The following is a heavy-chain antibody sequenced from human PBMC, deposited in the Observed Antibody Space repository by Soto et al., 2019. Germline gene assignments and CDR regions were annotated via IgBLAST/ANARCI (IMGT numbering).Heavy chain of an antibody. J-gene: IGHJ4*02. CDR1: GYTFTGYY. Sequence: ASVKVSCKASGYTFTGYYMHWGRQAAGQGFEWMGRISPKSGGTNYAQKFQGRVTMTWDTSLNTAYMELSSLISEDTAVYYCARPPGYISDWYYFDLWGQGTLVTVSS. D-gene: IGHD6-19*01. CDR2: ISPKSGGT. CDR3: ARPPGYISDWYYFDL. V-gene: IGHV1-2*02.